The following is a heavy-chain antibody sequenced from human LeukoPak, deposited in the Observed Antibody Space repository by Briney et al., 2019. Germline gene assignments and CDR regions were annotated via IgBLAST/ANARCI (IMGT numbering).Heavy chain of an antibody. CDR1: GYTFTSYG. Sequence: GASVKVSCKASGYTFTSYGISWVRQAPGQGLEWMGRISAYNGNTNYAQKLQGRVTMTTDTSTSTAYMELRSLRSDDTAVYYCARDRHYDFWSGYYPFDYWGQGTLVTVSS. CDR3: ARDRHYDFWSGYYPFDY. CDR2: ISAYNGNT. V-gene: IGHV1-18*01. J-gene: IGHJ4*02. D-gene: IGHD3-3*01.